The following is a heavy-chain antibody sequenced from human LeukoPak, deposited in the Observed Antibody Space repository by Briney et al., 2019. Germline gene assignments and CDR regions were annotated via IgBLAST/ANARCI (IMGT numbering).Heavy chain of an antibody. CDR1: GGSISGYH. D-gene: IGHD3-3*01. CDR2: INHSGST. CDR3: ARGRERITIFGVVTRYNWFDP. V-gene: IGHV4-34*01. J-gene: IGHJ5*02. Sequence: SETLSLTCTVSGGSISGYHWGWIRQPPGKGLEWIGEINHSGSTNYNPSLKSRVTISVDTSENQFSLKLSSVTAADTAVYYCARGRERITIFGVVTRYNWFDPWGQGTLVTVSS.